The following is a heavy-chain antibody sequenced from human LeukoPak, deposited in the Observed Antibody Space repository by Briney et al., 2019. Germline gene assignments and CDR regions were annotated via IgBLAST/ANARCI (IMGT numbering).Heavy chain of an antibody. J-gene: IGHJ4*02. CDR2: IYYTGGT. Sequence: SETLSLTCAVSGGSISGDYWSWIRQPPGKGLEWVAYIYYTGGTNYNPSLKSRVTISVDTSKNQFSLRLSSVTAADTAVYYCARLQGDSTAIFDYWGQGTLVSVSS. D-gene: IGHD2-21*01. V-gene: IGHV4-59*01. CDR1: GGSISGDY. CDR3: ARLQGDSTAIFDY.